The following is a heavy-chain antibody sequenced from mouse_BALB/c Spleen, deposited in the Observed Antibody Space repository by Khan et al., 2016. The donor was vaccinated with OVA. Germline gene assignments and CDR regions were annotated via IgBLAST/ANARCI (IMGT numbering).Heavy chain of an antibody. D-gene: IGHD2-10*01. J-gene: IGHJ4*01. CDR2: IWSDGST. CDR1: GFSLTNYG. CDR3: ARQPYYHYYIMDY. Sequence: QMHLEESGPGLVAPSQSLSITCTVSGFSLTNYGVHWVRQPPGKGLEWLVVIWSDGSTTYNSALKSRLSISKDNSKSQVFLKMNSLQTDDTAMYYCARQPYYHYYIMDYWGQGTSVTVSS. V-gene: IGHV2-6-1*01.